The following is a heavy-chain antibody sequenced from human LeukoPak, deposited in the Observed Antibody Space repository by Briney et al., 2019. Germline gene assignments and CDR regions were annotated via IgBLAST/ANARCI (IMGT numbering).Heavy chain of an antibody. D-gene: IGHD6-13*01. J-gene: IGHJ4*02. CDR3: ARDRRGAATAGTVDY. V-gene: IGHV4-61*01. CDR1: GGSVSSGNYY. Sequence: SETLSLTCTVSGGSVSSGNYYWSWIRQPPGKGLEWIGYISYSGSTNHNPSLKSRVTVSVDTSKNQFSLNLSSVTAADTAVYYCARDRRGAATAGTVDYWGQGTLVTVSP. CDR2: ISYSGST.